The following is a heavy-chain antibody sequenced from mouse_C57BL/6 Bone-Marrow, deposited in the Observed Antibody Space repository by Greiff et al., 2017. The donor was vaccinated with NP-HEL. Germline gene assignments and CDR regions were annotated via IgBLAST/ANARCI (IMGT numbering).Heavy chain of an antibody. CDR2: IDPETGGT. Sequence: QVQLKQSGAELVRPGASVTLSCKASGYTFTDYEMHWVKQTPVHGLEWIGAIDPETGGTAYNQKFKGKAILTADKSSSTAYMELRSLTSEDSAVYYCTRKWEDGNWDYAMDYWGQGTSVTVSS. D-gene: IGHD2-1*01. V-gene: IGHV1-15*01. CDR1: GYTFTDYE. J-gene: IGHJ4*01. CDR3: TRKWEDGNWDYAMDY.